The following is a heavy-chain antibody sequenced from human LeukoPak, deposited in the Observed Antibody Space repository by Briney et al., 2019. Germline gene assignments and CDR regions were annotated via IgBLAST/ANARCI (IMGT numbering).Heavy chain of an antibody. Sequence: GGSLRLSCAASGFTFSNYGMNWVRQAPGKGLEWVAVISYDGSNKYYADSVKGRFAISRDNSKNTLYLQMNSLRAEDTAVYYCAGGYSSSWSTPPDYWGQGTLVTVSS. CDR2: ISYDGSNK. CDR3: AGGYSSSWSTPPDY. V-gene: IGHV3-30*03. D-gene: IGHD6-13*01. J-gene: IGHJ4*02. CDR1: GFTFSNYG.